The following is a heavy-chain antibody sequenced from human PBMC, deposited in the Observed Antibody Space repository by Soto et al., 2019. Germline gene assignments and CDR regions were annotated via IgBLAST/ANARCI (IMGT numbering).Heavy chain of an antibody. CDR1: GFTFSSYW. CDR2: INSDGSST. Sequence: GGSLRLSCAASGFTFSSYWMHWVRQAPGKGLVWVSRINSDGSSTSYADSVKGRFTISRDNAKNTLYLQMNSLRAEDTAVYYCASDRGSGWYENGADAFDIWGQGTMVTVSS. CDR3: ASDRGSGWYENGADAFDI. D-gene: IGHD6-19*01. V-gene: IGHV3-74*01. J-gene: IGHJ3*02.